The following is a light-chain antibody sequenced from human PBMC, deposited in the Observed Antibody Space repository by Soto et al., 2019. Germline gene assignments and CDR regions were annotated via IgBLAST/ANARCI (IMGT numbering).Light chain of an antibody. CDR3: QQSYSTPYT. CDR2: AAS. CDR1: QSISSY. J-gene: IGKJ2*01. Sequence: EIQMTQYPSSLSASVGDRVTITCRASQSISSYLNWYQQKPGKAPKLLIYAASSLQSGVPSRFSGSGSVTEFTLTISSLQPEDFATYYCQQSYSTPYTCGQGTKLEIK. V-gene: IGKV1-39*01.